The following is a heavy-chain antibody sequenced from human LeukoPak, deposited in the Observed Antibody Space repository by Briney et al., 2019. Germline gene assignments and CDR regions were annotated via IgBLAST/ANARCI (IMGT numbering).Heavy chain of an antibody. Sequence: SETLSLTCTVSGGSVSNSNYYWGWIRQPPGKGLEYIGSIYYSGSTFHNPSLMSRVTMSVDTSKNQFTLKLSSVTAADSAVYHCARHGGDGSGSPNFDYWGQGTLVTVSS. J-gene: IGHJ4*02. CDR2: IYYSGST. D-gene: IGHD3-10*01. V-gene: IGHV4-39*01. CDR3: ARHGGDGSGSPNFDY. CDR1: GGSVSNSNYY.